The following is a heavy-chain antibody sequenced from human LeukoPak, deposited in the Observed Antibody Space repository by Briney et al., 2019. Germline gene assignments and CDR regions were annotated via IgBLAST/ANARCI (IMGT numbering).Heavy chain of an antibody. V-gene: IGHV3-53*01. CDR1: GFTVSSNY. Sequence: GGSLRLSCAASGFTVSSNYMNWVRQASGKGLEWVSLIYSGSSTNYADSVKGRFTISRDNSKNTLYLQMNSLRVEDTAVYYCAKGPRPGSSGYPNLDHWGQGTLVTVSS. CDR2: IYSGSST. D-gene: IGHD3-22*01. CDR3: AKGPRPGSSGYPNLDH. J-gene: IGHJ4*02.